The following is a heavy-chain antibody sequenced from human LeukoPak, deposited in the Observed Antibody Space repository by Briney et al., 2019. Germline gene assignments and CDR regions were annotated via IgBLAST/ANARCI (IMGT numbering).Heavy chain of an antibody. J-gene: IGHJ4*02. V-gene: IGHV3-7*01. CDR1: GFTFSSYW. Sequence: PGGSLRLSCAASGFTFSSYWMGWVRQAPGKGLEWVANINQDGGEKYYVDPVKGRFTISRDNAKNSLDLQMNSLRAEDTALYYCARIRWAGGTWAFDYWGQGTLVTVSS. CDR2: INQDGGEK. D-gene: IGHD1-26*01. CDR3: ARIRWAGGTWAFDY.